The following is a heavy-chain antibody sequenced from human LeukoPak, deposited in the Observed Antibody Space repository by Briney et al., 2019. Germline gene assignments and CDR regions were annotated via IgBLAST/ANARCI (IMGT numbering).Heavy chain of an antibody. CDR1: GYTFTSYG. V-gene: IGHV1-18*01. D-gene: IGHD3-10*01. Sequence: ASVKVSCKASGYTFTSYGISWVRQAPGQGLEWMGWISAYNGNTNYAQKLQGRVTMTTDTSTSTAYMELRSLRSDDTAVYYCARDRPRGLLWFGELFAHYYYYYMDVWGKGTTVTVSS. CDR3: ARDRPRGLLWFGELFAHYYYYYMDV. J-gene: IGHJ6*03. CDR2: ISAYNGNT.